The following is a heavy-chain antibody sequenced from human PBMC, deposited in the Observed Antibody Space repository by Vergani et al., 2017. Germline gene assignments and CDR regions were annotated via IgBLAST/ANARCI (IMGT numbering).Heavy chain of an antibody. D-gene: IGHD6-19*01. CDR2: ISYDGSNK. J-gene: IGHJ5*02. V-gene: IGHV3-30*18. Sequence: VQLLESGGGLLQPGRSLRLSCAASGFTFSSYGMHWVRQAPGKGLEWVAVISYDGSNKYYADSVKGRFTISRDNSKNTLYLQMNSLRAEDTAVYYCAKDPHSSGWYGWWFDPWGQGTLVTVSS. CDR3: AKDPHSSGWYGWWFDP. CDR1: GFTFSSYG.